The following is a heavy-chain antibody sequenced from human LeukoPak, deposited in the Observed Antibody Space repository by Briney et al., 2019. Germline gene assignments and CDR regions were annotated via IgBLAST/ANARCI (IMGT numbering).Heavy chain of an antibody. CDR3: ARYFRDFDP. J-gene: IGHJ5*02. CDR1: DASIGSTSYY. D-gene: IGHD2-21*02. Sequence: PSETLSLTCTVSDASIGSTSYYWGWIRQPPGKGLEWLGSFYYSGSSFYNESLKSRLTMSADTSKNQLSLNLTSVTAADTAIYYCARYFRDFDPWAQGTLVTVAS. CDR2: FYYSGSS. V-gene: IGHV4-39*01.